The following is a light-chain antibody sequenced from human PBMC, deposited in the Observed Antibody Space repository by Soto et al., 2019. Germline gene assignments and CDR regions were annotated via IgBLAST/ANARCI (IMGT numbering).Light chain of an antibody. V-gene: IGLV3-25*03. J-gene: IGLJ2*01. Sequence: SYELTQPPSVSVSPGQTARITCSGDALPNQYAYWYQQKPGQAPVVVIYKDTERPSGISERFSGSSSGTTVTLTISGVQAEDEADYYCQTAESADSSGNYVVFGGGTKLTVL. CDR1: ALPNQY. CDR3: QTAESADSSGNYVV. CDR2: KDT.